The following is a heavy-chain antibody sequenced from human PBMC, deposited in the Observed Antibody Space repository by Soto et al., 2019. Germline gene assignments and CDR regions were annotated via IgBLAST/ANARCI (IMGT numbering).Heavy chain of an antibody. CDR3: AKSRYSDSSGDFYDY. D-gene: IGHD3-22*01. CDR2: IGGSGRTT. Sequence: GGSLRLSCAAPAFTFNNYAMSWVRQAPGKGLEWVSGIGGSGRTTYYADSVKGRFTISRNNSNNTLFLQMNSLRAEDTAVYYCAKSRYSDSSGDFYDYWGQGTLVTVSS. CDR1: AFTFNNYA. J-gene: IGHJ4*02. V-gene: IGHV3-23*01.